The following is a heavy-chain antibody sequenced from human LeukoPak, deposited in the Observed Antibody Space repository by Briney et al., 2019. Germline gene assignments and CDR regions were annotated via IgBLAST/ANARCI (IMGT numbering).Heavy chain of an antibody. CDR1: GGSISSSSYY. CDR3: ARHVDSTTTVVTPVDY. CDR2: IYYSGST. D-gene: IGHD4-23*01. V-gene: IGHV4-39*01. J-gene: IGHJ4*02. Sequence: SGTLSLTCTVSGGSISSSSYYWGWIRQPPGKGLEWIGSIYYSGSTYYNPSLKSRVTISVDTSKNQFSLKLTSVTTADTAVFYCARHVDSTTTVVTPVDYWGRGTLVTVSS.